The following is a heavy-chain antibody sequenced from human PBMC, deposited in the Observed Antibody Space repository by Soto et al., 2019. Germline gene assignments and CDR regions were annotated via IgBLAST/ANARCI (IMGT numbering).Heavy chain of an antibody. CDR1: GGTFSSYT. D-gene: IGHD2-15*01. J-gene: IGHJ3*02. CDR3: AREGCSGGSCYWGDDAFDI. Sequence: QVQLVQSGAEVKKPGSSVKVSCKASGGTFSSYTISWVRQAPGQGLEWMGRIIPILGIANYAQKFQGRVTITADKSTSTAYMELSSLRSEDTAVYYCAREGCSGGSCYWGDDAFDIWGQGTMVTVSS. V-gene: IGHV1-69*08. CDR2: IIPILGIA.